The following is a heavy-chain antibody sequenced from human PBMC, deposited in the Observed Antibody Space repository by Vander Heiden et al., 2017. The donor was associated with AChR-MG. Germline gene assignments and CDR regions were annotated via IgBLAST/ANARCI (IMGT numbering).Heavy chain of an antibody. CDR2: ILHTGST. Sequence: ETLSSTCALPGYSISCGFYGGGDRQPPGKGLEWIGSILHTGSTYYNPSLKGRVTISVGTSKNQFSLKLSSVTAADTAVYYCARFDKAYDFWRGPPAGGDVWGQGTTVTVSS. D-gene: IGHD3-3*01. CDR3: ARFDKAYDFWRGPPAGGDV. V-gene: IGHV4-38-2*01. CDR1: GYSISCGFY. J-gene: IGHJ6*02.